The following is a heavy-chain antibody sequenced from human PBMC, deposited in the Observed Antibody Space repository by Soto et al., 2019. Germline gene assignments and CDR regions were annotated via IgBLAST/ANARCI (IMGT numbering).Heavy chain of an antibody. Sequence: GSLRLSCTASGFTFSDYYMDWVRQAPGKGLDWVGRIRNEANSYTAVYAASVTGRFTMSRDDSKNSLYLQMDSLKTEDTAVYYCTRVPTPVPAAIDIWGQGTMVTVS. V-gene: IGHV3-72*01. CDR1: GFTFSDYY. CDR2: IRNEANSYTA. D-gene: IGHD2-15*01. J-gene: IGHJ3*02. CDR3: TRVPTPVPAAIDI.